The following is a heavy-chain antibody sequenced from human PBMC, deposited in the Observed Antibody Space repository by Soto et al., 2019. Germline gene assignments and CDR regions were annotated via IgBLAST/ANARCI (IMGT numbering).Heavy chain of an antibody. V-gene: IGHV6-1*01. J-gene: IGHJ4*02. D-gene: IGHD6-13*01. CDR3: ARAGAAAHGGFDY. Sequence: SQTLSLTCAISGDSVSSNSAAWSWIRQSPSRGLEWLGRTYYRSKWYNDYAVSVKSRITINPDTSKNQFSLQLNSVTPEDTAVYYCARAGAAAHGGFDYWGQGTLVTVSS. CDR1: GDSVSSNSAA. CDR2: TYYRSKWYN.